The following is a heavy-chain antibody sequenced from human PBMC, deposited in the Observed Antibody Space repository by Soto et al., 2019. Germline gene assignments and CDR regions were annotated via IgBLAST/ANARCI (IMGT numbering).Heavy chain of an antibody. CDR1: GFTFRSQS. J-gene: IGHJ6*02. V-gene: IGHV3-64D*09. D-gene: IGHD6-19*01. CDR3: VKGRGKHCSGRGGGLSMEL. CDR2: INTSGETT. Sequence: GGSLRLSCSASGFTFRSQSMHWVRQAPGKGLEYVSSINTSGETTFYADAVKGRFIVARDNSNNTIDLQITSLKFEDSGVYYRVKGRGKHCSGRGGGLSMELWGQGTTVTVYS.